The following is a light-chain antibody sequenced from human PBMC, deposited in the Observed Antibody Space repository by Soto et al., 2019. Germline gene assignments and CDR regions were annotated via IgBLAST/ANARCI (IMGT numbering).Light chain of an antibody. CDR2: DNS. J-gene: IGLJ2*01. V-gene: IGLV1-51*01. CDR1: SSNVGSNS. CDR3: GTWDNSLNGGGI. Sequence: QSVLTQPPSVSAAPGQTVTISCSGSSSNVGSNSVSWYQQVPGTAPKLLIYDNSKRPSGIPDRFSGSKSGTSATLGITGLQTGDEAHYYCGTWDNSLNGGGIFGGGTKLTVL.